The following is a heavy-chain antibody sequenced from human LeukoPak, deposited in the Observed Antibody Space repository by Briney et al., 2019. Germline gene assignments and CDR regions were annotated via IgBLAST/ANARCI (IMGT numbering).Heavy chain of an antibody. CDR3: AREGVATTNFDYYGMDV. CDR2: IIPIFGTA. Sequence: ASVKVSCKASGGTFSSYAISWVRQAPGQGLEWMGGIIPIFGTANYAQKFQGRVTITADESTSTAYMELSSLRSEDTAVYYCAREGVATTNFDYYGMDVWGQGTTVTVSS. J-gene: IGHJ6*02. V-gene: IGHV1-69*01. CDR1: GGTFSSYA. D-gene: IGHD5-12*01.